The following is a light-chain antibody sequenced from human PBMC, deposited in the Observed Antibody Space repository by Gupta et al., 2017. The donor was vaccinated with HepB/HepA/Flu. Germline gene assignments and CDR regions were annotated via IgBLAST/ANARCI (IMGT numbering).Light chain of an antibody. CDR1: QSLVYSNGNTY. Sequence: DVVMTQSPPSLPVTLGQPASISCRSSQSLVYSNGNTYLTWFQQRTGQSPRRLIYKVSNRDSGVPDRFSGSGSGTDFTLKISRVEAEYVGVYYCMQGTHWPRTFGQGTKLEIK. V-gene: IGKV2-30*01. CDR2: KVS. CDR3: MQGTHWPRT. J-gene: IGKJ2*01.